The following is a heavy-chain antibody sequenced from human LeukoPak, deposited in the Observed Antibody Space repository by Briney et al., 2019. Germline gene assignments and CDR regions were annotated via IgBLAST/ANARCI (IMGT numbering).Heavy chain of an antibody. CDR1: GYTFTNYD. CDR3: ARVGYTYGHRDAFDI. V-gene: IGHV1-18*01. J-gene: IGHJ3*02. CDR2: ISAYNGNT. D-gene: IGHD3-10*01. Sequence: ASVKDSCKTSGYTFTNYDISWVRQTPGQGLEWMGWISAYNGNTNYAQKFQGRVTITTDISTSTAYMELRSLRSDDTAVYYCARVGYTYGHRDAFDIWGQGTTVTVSS.